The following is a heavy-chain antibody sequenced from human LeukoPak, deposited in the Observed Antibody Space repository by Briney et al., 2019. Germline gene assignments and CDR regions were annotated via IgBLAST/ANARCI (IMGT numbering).Heavy chain of an antibody. V-gene: IGHV3-33*01. CDR1: GFNFNTYG. CDR2: IWHDGGDE. CDR3: AGEVVRDVSGVDYTWLDP. J-gene: IGHJ5*02. Sequence: GRSLRLSCAASGFNFNTYGMHWVRQTPGKGVEWVAVIWHDGGDEYYADSVKGGFTISRDNSKRLVYLQMDSLRDEDTAVYYCAGEVVRDVSGVDYTWLDPWGQGTLVFVS. D-gene: IGHD2-8*01.